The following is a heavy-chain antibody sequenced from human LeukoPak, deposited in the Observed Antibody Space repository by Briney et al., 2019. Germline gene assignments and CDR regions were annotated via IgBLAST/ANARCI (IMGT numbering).Heavy chain of an antibody. D-gene: IGHD3-16*01. CDR2: MNEDGSVK. CDR1: GFTFSSYW. CDR3: AVDGGYNRFDP. J-gene: IGHJ5*02. V-gene: IGHV3-7*04. Sequence: GGSLRLSCAASGFTFSSYWMSWVRQAPGKGLEWVANMNEDGSVKNYVVSVKGRFTISRDNAKNSLYLQMNSLSAEDTAVYYCAVDGGYNRFDPWGQGTLVTVPS.